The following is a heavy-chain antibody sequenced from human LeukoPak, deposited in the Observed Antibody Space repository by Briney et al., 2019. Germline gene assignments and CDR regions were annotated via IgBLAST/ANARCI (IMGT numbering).Heavy chain of an antibody. Sequence: ASVKVSCKASGYTFTGYDMHWVRQAPGQGLEWMGWILPSSGGPYYAQKFQGRITMTRDTSISTAYMELTRLRSDDTAVYYCARKGEDYGDYDYWGQGTLVTVSS. CDR2: ILPSSGGP. J-gene: IGHJ4*02. CDR3: ARKGEDYGDYDY. V-gene: IGHV1-2*02. D-gene: IGHD4-17*01. CDR1: GYTFTGYD.